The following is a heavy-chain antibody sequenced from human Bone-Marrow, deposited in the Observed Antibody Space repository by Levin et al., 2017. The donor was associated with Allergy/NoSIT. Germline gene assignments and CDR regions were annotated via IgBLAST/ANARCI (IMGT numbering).Heavy chain of an antibody. CDR2: ISWNSGNI. J-gene: IGHJ6*02. CDR3: AKDIVAGTTIDYYYGMDV. V-gene: IGHV3-9*01. CDR1: GFTFDDYA. Sequence: SLKISCAASGFTFDDYAMHWVRQAPGKGLEWVSGISWNSGNIGYADSVKGRFTISRDNAQNSLYLQMNSLRAEDTALYYCAKDIVAGTTIDYYYGMDVWGQGTTVTVSS. D-gene: IGHD1-7*01.